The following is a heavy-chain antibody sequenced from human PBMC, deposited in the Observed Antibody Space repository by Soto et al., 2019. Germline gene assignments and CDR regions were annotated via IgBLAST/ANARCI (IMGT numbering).Heavy chain of an antibody. J-gene: IGHJ6*02. CDR1: GDSVSSNSAA. CDR3: ARDRIAARPQYYDYGMDL. CDR2: TYYRSKWYN. D-gene: IGHD6-6*01. Sequence: SQTLSLTCAISGDSVSSNSAAWNWIRQSPSRGLEWLGRTYYRSKWYNDYAVSVKSRITINPDTSKNQFSLQLNSVTPEDTAGYDGARDRIAARPQYYDYGMDLWGQWTTFTVSS. V-gene: IGHV6-1*01.